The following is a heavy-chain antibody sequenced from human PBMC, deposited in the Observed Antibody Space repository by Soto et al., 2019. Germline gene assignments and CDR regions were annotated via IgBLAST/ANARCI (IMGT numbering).Heavy chain of an antibody. CDR3: ARQAAGLYSLDMDV. D-gene: IGHD6-13*01. Sequence: GESLKISCKGSGYSFTSYWISWVRQMPGKGLEWMGRIDPSDSYTNYSPSFQGHVAISADKSISTAYLQWSSLKASDTAMYYCARQAAGLYSLDMDVWGQGTTVTVSS. CDR2: IDPSDSYT. CDR1: GYSFTSYW. V-gene: IGHV5-10-1*01. J-gene: IGHJ6*02.